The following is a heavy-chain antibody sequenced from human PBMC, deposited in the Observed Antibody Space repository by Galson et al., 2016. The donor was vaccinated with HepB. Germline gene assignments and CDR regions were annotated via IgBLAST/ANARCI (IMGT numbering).Heavy chain of an antibody. J-gene: IGHJ6*02. CDR3: ARFGGSLGMDV. D-gene: IGHD2-15*01. V-gene: IGHV3-23*01. CDR2: ISGSGGST. CDR1: GFTFSTYA. Sequence: SLRLSCAASGFTFSTYAMNWVRQAPGKGLEWVSGISGSGGSTYYADSVKGRFTVSRDNSKNTLYLQMNSLTAEDTAVYYCARFGGSLGMDVWGQGTTVTVSS.